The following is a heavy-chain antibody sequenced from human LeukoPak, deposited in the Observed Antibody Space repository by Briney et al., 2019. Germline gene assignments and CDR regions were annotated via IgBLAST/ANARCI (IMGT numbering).Heavy chain of an antibody. D-gene: IGHD2-15*01. CDR1: GGSISSYY. CDR2: IYYSGST. J-gene: IGHJ4*02. Sequence: SETLSLTCTVSGGSISSYYWSWIRQPPGKGLEWIGYIYYSGSTNYNPSLKSRVTISVDTSKNQFSLKLSSVTAADTAVYYCAREVVGIDYWGQGTLVTVSP. CDR3: AREVVGIDY. V-gene: IGHV4-59*01.